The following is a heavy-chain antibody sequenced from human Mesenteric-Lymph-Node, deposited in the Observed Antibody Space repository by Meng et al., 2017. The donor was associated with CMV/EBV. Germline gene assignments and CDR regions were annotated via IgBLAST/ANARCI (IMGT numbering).Heavy chain of an antibody. V-gene: IGHV2-26*01. J-gene: IGHJ4*02. Sequence: SGPTLVKPPETLTLTCSFSGFSFSTSGMRVSWIRQPPGKALEWLAQIFSNGEKSYSTSLKSRLTISKDTSKSQVVLTMTNMDPVDTATYYCARTKYDSGSYFRDYFDYWGQGMLVTVSS. CDR1: GFSFSTSGMR. D-gene: IGHD3-22*01. CDR3: ARTKYDSGSYFRDYFDY. CDR2: IFSNGEK.